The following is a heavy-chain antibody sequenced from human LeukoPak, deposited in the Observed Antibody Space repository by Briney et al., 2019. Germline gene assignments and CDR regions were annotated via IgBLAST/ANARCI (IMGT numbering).Heavy chain of an antibody. CDR2: IYYSGST. Sequence: PSETLSLTCTVSGGSISSYYWSWIRQPPGKGLEWIGYIYYSGSTNYNPSLKSRVTISVDTSKNQFSLKVSSVTAADTAVYYCAXXXXXXXXXXXXGGDYYYMDVWGKGTTVTISS. CDR1: GGSISSYY. CDR3: AXXXXXXXXXXXXGGDYYYMDV. V-gene: IGHV4-59*12. D-gene: IGHD3-16*01. J-gene: IGHJ6*03.